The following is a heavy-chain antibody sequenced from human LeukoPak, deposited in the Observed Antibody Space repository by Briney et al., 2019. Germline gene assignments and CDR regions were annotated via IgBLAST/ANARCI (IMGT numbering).Heavy chain of an antibody. D-gene: IGHD3-10*01. V-gene: IGHV3-9*01. CDR1: GFTFDDYA. Sequence: PGGSLRLSCAASGFTFDDYAMHWVRQAPGKGLEWVSGISWNNDSMDYADSVKGRFIISRDNAKISLYLQMNSLRAEDTAVYYCARAKPKNMVRGLIMRRESRYYFDYWGQGTLVTVSS. CDR2: ISWNNDSM. J-gene: IGHJ4*02. CDR3: ARAKPKNMVRGLIMRRESRYYFDY.